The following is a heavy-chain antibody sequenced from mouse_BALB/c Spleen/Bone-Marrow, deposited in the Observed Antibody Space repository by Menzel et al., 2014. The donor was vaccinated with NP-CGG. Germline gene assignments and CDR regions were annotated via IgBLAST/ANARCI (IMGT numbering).Heavy chain of an antibody. CDR1: GFNIKDTY. V-gene: IGHV14-3*02. CDR2: IDPANGNT. D-gene: IGHD1-1*01. J-gene: IGHJ3*01. Sequence: EVKLVESGAELVKPGASVKLSCTASGFNIKDTYMHWVKQRPEQGLEWIGRIDPANGNTKYDPKFQGKATITADTSSNTAYLQLISLTSEDTAVYYCASYYYGSSLFSYWGQGTLVTVSA. CDR3: ASYYYGSSLFSY.